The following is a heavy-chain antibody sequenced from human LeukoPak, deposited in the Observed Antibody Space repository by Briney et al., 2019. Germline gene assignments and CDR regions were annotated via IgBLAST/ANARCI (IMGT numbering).Heavy chain of an antibody. Sequence: GGSLRLSCAASGFTFSSYGMHWVRQAPGKGLEWVAVIWYDGSNKYYADSVKGRFTISRDNAKNSLYLQMNSLRAEDTAVYYCAREGGYSGYDQTYYFDYWGQGTLVTVSS. D-gene: IGHD5-12*01. V-gene: IGHV3-33*01. CDR1: GFTFSSYG. CDR3: AREGGYSGYDQTYYFDY. J-gene: IGHJ4*02. CDR2: IWYDGSNK.